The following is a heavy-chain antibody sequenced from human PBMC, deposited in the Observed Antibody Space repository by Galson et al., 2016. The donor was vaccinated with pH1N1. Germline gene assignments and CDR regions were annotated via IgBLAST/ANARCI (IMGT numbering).Heavy chain of an antibody. D-gene: IGHD4-23*01. V-gene: IGHV3-23*01. CDR2: ISSSGGTT. CDR1: GFTFTTYS. CDR3: ARGRYDYDGDFGF. J-gene: IGHJ2*01. Sequence: SLRLSCAASGFTFTTYSMSWVRQAPGKGLEWVSTISSSGGTTLYTDSVKGRFTISRDYSKNTLYLHMNSLRAGDTALYYCARGRYDYDGDFGFWGLGTLVSVFS.